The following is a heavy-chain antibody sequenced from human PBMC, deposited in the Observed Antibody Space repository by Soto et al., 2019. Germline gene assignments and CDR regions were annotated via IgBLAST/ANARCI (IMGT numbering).Heavy chain of an antibody. Sequence: SVKVSCKASGFTFTSSSVQWVRQARGQRLEWIGWIVVGSGNTNYAQKFQERVTITRDMSTSTAYMELSSLRSEDTAVYYCAADPLEYSSSRYWYFDLWGRGTLVTVSS. CDR1: GFTFTSSS. D-gene: IGHD6-6*01. CDR3: AADPLEYSSSRYWYFDL. V-gene: IGHV1-58*01. CDR2: IVVGSGNT. J-gene: IGHJ2*01.